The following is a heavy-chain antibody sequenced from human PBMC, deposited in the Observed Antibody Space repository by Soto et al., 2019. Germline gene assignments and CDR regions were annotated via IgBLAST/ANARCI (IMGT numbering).Heavy chain of an antibody. D-gene: IGHD3-22*01. CDR2: IWYDGSNK. CDR3: ARDRGYYDSSGYYPGAFDI. Sequence: LRLSCAASGFTFSSCGMHWVRQAPGKGLEWVAVIWYDGSNKYYADSVKGRFTISRDNSKNTLYLQMNSLRAEDTAVYYCARDRGYYDSSGYYPGAFDIWGQGTMVTVS. V-gene: IGHV3-33*01. J-gene: IGHJ3*02. CDR1: GFTFSSCG.